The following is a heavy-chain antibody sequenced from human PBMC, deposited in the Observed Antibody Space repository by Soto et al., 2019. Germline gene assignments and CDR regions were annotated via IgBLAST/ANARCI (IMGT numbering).Heavy chain of an antibody. J-gene: IGHJ4*02. D-gene: IGHD3-22*01. CDR1: GFTFGDYA. V-gene: IGHV3-49*04. CDR3: TRDSAHYDSSGSGDY. CDR2: IRSKAYSGTT. Sequence: PGGSLRLSCTASGFTFGDYAMSWVRQAPGKGLEWVGFIRSKAYSGTTEYAASVKGRFTISRDDSKSIAYLQMNSLKTEDTAVYYCTRDSAHYDSSGSGDYWGQGTLVTVSS.